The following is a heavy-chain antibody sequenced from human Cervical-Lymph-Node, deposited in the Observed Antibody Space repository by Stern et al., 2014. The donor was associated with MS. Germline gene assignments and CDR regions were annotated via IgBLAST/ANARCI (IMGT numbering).Heavy chain of an antibody. J-gene: IGHJ4*02. CDR1: GYTFTSNY. Sequence: QVQLVQSGAEVRKPGASVKVSCKASGYTFTSNYMHWVRQAPGQGLVWMGIINPSGGSTSYAQKFQGRLTMTRDTSTGTVYMELSSLRSEDTAVYYCAGGHTFDNWGQGTLVTVSS. CDR2: INPSGGST. V-gene: IGHV1-46*01. CDR3: AGGHTFDN.